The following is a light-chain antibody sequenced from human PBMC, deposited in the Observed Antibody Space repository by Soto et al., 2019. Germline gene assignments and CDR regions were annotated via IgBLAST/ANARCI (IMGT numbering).Light chain of an antibody. J-gene: IGLJ7*01. V-gene: IGLV2-11*01. Sequence: QSVLTQPRSVSGSPGQSVTISCTGTSSHVGVYNYVSWYQQHPGKAPKLMIYDVSKRPSGVPDRFSGSKSGNTASLTISGLQAEDEADYYCCSYAGSYTLGVFGAGTQLTVL. CDR1: SSHVGVYNY. CDR2: DVS. CDR3: CSYAGSYTLGV.